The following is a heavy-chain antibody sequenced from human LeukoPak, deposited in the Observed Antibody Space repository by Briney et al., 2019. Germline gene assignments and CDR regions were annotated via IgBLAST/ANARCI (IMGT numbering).Heavy chain of an antibody. Sequence: GGSLRLSCAASGFTFSDYYMGWIRQAPGKGLECVSYITSSGTTIYYADSVKGRFTISRDNAENSLYLQMNSLRAEDTAVYYCANSGWTLRDYWGQGTLVTVS. CDR1: GFTFSDYY. J-gene: IGHJ4*02. V-gene: IGHV3-11*04. CDR3: ANSGWTLRDY. D-gene: IGHD6-19*01. CDR2: ITSSGTTI.